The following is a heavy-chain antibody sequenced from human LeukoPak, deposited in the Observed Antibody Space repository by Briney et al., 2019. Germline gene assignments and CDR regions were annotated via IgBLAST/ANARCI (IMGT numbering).Heavy chain of an antibody. CDR1: GGSISSYY. CDR2: IYTSGST. V-gene: IGHV4-4*07. CDR3: ARGSVSWAVYNWFDP. J-gene: IGHJ5*02. Sequence: SETLSLTCTVSGGSISSYYWSWIRQPAGKGLEWIGRIYTSGSTNYNPSLKSRVTMSVDTSKNQFSLKLSSVTAADTAVYYCARGSVSWAVYNWFDPWGQGTLVTVSS. D-gene: IGHD2-15*01.